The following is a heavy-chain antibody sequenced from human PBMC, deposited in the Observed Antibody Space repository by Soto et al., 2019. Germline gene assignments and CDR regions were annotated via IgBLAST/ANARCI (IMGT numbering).Heavy chain of an antibody. CDR1: GYTFTGYY. D-gene: IGHD1-26*01. Sequence: ASVKVSCKASGYTFTGYYMHWVRQAPGQGLEWMGWINPNSGGTNYAQKFQGWVTMTRDTSISTAYMELSRLRSDDTAVYYCAKPLIPPIVGSSVGFDYWGQGTLVTVSS. CDR2: INPNSGGT. V-gene: IGHV1-2*04. J-gene: IGHJ4*02. CDR3: AKPLIPPIVGSSVGFDY.